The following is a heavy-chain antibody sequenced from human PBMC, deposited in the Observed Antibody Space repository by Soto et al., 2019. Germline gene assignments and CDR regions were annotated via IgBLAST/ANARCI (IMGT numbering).Heavy chain of an antibody. CDR3: ARATVTTGRIGDFDM. D-gene: IGHD4-17*01. V-gene: IGHV3-21*01. CDR2: ITSSSSYI. J-gene: IGHJ3*02. Sequence: EVQLVESGGGLVKPGGSLRLSCAASGFTFSSYSMYWVRQAPGKGLEWVSSITSSSSYINYADSVKGRFTISRDNAKNSLYLQTNSLRAEDTAVYYCARATVTTGRIGDFDMWGQGTMVTVSS. CDR1: GFTFSSYS.